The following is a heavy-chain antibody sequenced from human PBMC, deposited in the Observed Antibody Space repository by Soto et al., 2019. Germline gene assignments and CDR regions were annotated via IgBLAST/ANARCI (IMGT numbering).Heavy chain of an antibody. CDR3: LIAVAGSFAPDY. J-gene: IGHJ4*02. V-gene: IGHV3-21*01. CDR2: ISSSSTYI. D-gene: IGHD6-19*01. CDR1: GFTFSTYS. Sequence: PGGSLRLSCAASGFTFSTYSMNWVRQAPGKGLEWVSYISSSSTYIYYADSVKGRFTISRDNAKNSLYLQMNSLRAEDTAVYYCLIAVAGSFAPDYWGQGXLVTVYS.